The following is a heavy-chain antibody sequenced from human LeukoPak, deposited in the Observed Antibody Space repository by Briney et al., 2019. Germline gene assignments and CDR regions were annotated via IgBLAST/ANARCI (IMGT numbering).Heavy chain of an antibody. D-gene: IGHD5-24*01. CDR1: GGSISSSSYY. CDR2: INHSGST. CDR3: ARGGARDGYSFDY. Sequence: PSETLSLTCTVSGGSISSSSYYWGWIRQPPGKGLEWIGEINHSGSTNYNPSLKSRVTISVDTSKNQFSLKLSSVTAADTAVYYCARGGARDGYSFDYWGQGTLVTASS. J-gene: IGHJ4*02. V-gene: IGHV4-39*07.